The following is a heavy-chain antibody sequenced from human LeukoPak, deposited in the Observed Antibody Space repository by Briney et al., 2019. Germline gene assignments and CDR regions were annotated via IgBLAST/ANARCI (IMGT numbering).Heavy chain of an antibody. D-gene: IGHD2-2*01. J-gene: IGHJ5*02. CDR2: ISSSSSYI. Sequence: GGSLRLSCAASGFTFSSYSMNWVRQAPGKGLEWVSSISSSSSYIYYADSVKGRFTISRDNAKNSLYLQMNSRRAEDTAVYYCARSGTTYCSSTSCPLPLYNWFDPWGQGTLVTVSS. V-gene: IGHV3-21*01. CDR3: ARSGTTYCSSTSCPLPLYNWFDP. CDR1: GFTFSSYS.